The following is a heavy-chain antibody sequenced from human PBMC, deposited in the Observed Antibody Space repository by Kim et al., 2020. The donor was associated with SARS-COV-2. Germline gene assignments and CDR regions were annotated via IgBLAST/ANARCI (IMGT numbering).Heavy chain of an antibody. V-gene: IGHV1-46*01. CDR1: GYTFTSYY. CDR2: INPSGGST. J-gene: IGHJ6*02. D-gene: IGHD3-22*01. CDR3: ARASGITMIVVVTAYGMDV. Sequence: ASVKVSCKASGYTFTSYYMHWVRQAPGQGLEWMGIINPSGGSTSYAQKFQGRVTMTRDTSTSTVYMELSSLRSEDTAVYYCARASGITMIVVVTAYGMDVCGQEPTVTVSS.